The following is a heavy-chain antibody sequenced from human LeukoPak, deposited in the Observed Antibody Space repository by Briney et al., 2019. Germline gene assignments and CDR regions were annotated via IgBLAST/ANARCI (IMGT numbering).Heavy chain of an antibody. J-gene: IGHJ6*03. Sequence: PGGSLRLSCAASGFTFSTYSMNWVRQAPGKGLEWVSSISSGSTDIYHADSVKGRFTISRDNAQNSLYLQMNSLRAEDTAVYYCARGYSYAYYYYYYMDVWGKGTTVTISS. CDR3: ARGYSYAYYYYYYMDV. V-gene: IGHV3-21*01. D-gene: IGHD5-18*01. CDR1: GFTFSTYS. CDR2: ISSGSTDI.